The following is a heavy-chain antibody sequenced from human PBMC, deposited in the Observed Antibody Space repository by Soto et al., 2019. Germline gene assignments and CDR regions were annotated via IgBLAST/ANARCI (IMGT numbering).Heavy chain of an antibody. V-gene: IGHV3-15*01. J-gene: IGHJ4*02. CDR3: AITAMINRDSSTSFDY. CDR1: GLTFSNVW. CDR2: IKSKSDGETA. D-gene: IGHD5-18*01. Sequence: GGSLRLSCAASGLTFSNVWMTWVRQAPGKGLEWVGRIKSKSDGETADVAAPVKGRFTISRDDSKNTVFLEMNSLKSEDTDLYYCAITAMINRDSSTSFDYWGQGT.